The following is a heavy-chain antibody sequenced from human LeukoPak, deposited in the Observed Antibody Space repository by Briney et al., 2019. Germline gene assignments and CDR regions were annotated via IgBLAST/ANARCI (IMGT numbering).Heavy chain of an antibody. CDR2: ISSSSSYI. CDR1: GFTFSSYS. J-gene: IGHJ4*02. D-gene: IGHD3-10*01. Sequence: KPGGSLRLSCAASGFTFSSYSMNWVRQAPGKGLEWVSSISSSSSYIYYADSVKGRFTISRDNSKNTLYLQMNSLRAEDTAVYYCAKDRGDLGSPFYSGSENWGQGTLVTVSS. V-gene: IGHV3-21*04. CDR3: AKDRGDLGSPFYSGSEN.